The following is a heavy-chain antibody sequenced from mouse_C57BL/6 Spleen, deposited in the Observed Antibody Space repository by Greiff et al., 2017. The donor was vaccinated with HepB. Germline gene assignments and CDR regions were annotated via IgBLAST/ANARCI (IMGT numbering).Heavy chain of an antibody. J-gene: IGHJ4*01. CDR1: GFTFSSYA. V-gene: IGHV5-9-1*02. Sequence: EVMLVESGEGLVKPGGSLKLSCAASGFTFSSYAMSWVRQTPEKRLEWVAYISSGGDYIYYADTVKGRFTISRDNARNTLYLQMSSLKSEDTAMYYCTREPNDYGSSLYAMDYWGQGTSVTVSS. CDR3: TREPNDYGSSLYAMDY. CDR2: ISSGGDYI. D-gene: IGHD1-1*01.